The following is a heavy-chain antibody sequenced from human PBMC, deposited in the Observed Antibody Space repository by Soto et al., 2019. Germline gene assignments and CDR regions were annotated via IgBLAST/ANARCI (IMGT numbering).Heavy chain of an antibody. CDR1: EFTFSSYS. J-gene: IGHJ4*02. D-gene: IGHD2-2*01. CDR3: VRYGYCSDTSCFLDF. V-gene: IGHV3-48*01. CDR2: ISSSSSTI. Sequence: EVQLVESGGGLVQPGGSLRLSCAASEFTFSSYSMNWVRQAPGKGLEWVSYISSSSSTIYYADSVKGRFTTSRDNAKNSLFLQMNSLRAEDTAVYYSVRYGYCSDTSCFLDFWGPGTLVTVSS.